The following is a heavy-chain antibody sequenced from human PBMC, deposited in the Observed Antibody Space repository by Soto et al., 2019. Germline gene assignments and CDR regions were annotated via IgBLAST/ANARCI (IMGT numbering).Heavy chain of an antibody. CDR2: IYYSGNT. CDR1: GGSISSGGYY. J-gene: IGHJ4*02. D-gene: IGHD5-18*01. Sequence: SETLSLTCAVSGGSISSGGYYWSWIRQHPGKGLEWIGYIYYSGNTFYNPSLKSRVTISVDTSKNQFSLKLSSVTAADTAVYYCARKKGYSYGPHYFDYWGQGTRVTVSS. V-gene: IGHV4-31*11. CDR3: ARKKGYSYGPHYFDY.